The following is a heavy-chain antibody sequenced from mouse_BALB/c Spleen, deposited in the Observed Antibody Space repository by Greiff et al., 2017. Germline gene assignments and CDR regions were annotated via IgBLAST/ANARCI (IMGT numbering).Heavy chain of an antibody. Sequence: QVQLKESGPGLVAPSQSLSITCTVSGFSLTSYGVHWVRQPPGKGLEWLGVIWAGGSTNYNSALMSRLSISKDNSKSQVFLKMNSLQTDDTARYYCARGRIYYAMDYWGQGTSVTVSS. CDR1: GFSLTSYG. J-gene: IGHJ4*01. CDR3: ARGRIYYAMDY. V-gene: IGHV2-9*02. CDR2: IWAGGST.